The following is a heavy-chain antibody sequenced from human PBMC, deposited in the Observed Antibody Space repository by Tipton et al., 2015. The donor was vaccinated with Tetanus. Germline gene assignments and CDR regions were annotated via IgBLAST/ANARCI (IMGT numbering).Heavy chain of an antibody. CDR2: INSDGSST. V-gene: IGHV3-74*01. D-gene: IGHD5-12*01. Sequence: SLRLSCAASGLAFSSYWMHWVRQAPGKGLVWVSHINSDGSSTNYADSVKGRFTISRDLSKNTLSLHLTSLRVEDTAIYYCARESNRGGYVDYWGQGALVTVSS. CDR1: GLAFSSYW. CDR3: ARESNRGGYVDY. J-gene: IGHJ4*02.